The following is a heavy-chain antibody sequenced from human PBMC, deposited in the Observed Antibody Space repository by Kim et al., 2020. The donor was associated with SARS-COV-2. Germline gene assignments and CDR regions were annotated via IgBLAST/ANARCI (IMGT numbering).Heavy chain of an antibody. V-gene: IGHV7-4-1*02. CDR1: GYTFTSYA. D-gene: IGHD3-3*01. CDR2: INTNTGKP. Sequence: ASVKVSCKASGYTFTSYAMNWVRQAPGQGLEWMGWINTNTGKPTYAQGSTGRFVFSLDTSVSTAYLQISSLKAEDTAVYYCARDPGVSTIFAVVIRNPNYYGMDVWGQGTTVTVSS. CDR3: ARDPGVSTIFAVVIRNPNYYGMDV. J-gene: IGHJ6*02.